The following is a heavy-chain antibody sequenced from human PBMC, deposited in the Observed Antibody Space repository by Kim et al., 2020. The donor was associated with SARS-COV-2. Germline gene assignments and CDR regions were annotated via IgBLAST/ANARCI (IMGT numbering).Heavy chain of an antibody. D-gene: IGHD2-2*01. Sequence: SETLSLTCTVSGGSISSYYWSWIRQPPGKGLEWIGYIYYSGSTNYNPSLKSRVTISVDTSKNQFSLKLSSVTAADTAVYYCARNIVVVPAAMTGWYFDLWGRGTLVTVSS. J-gene: IGHJ2*01. CDR3: ARNIVVVPAAMTGWYFDL. CDR1: GGSISSYY. V-gene: IGHV4-59*13. CDR2: IYYSGST.